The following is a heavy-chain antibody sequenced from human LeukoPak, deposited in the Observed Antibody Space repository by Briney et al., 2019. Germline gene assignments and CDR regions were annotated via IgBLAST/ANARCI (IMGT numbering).Heavy chain of an antibody. D-gene: IGHD3-10*01. CDR1: GESFSGYY. J-gene: IGHJ4*02. V-gene: IGHV4-34*01. CDR3: ARQGGRPKYYGSGSYYNGRYYFDY. Sequence: PSETLSLTCAVYGESFSGYYRSWIRQPPGKGLEWIGEINHRGSINYNPSLKSRVTLSVDTSKNQFSLKLSSVTAADMAVYYCARQGGRPKYYGSGSYYNGRYYFDYWGQGTLVIVSS. CDR2: INHRGSI.